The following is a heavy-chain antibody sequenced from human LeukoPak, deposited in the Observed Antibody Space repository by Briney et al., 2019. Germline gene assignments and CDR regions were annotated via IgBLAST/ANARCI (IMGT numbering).Heavy chain of an antibody. Sequence: PGGSLRLSCAAYGFTFSSYSMNWVRQAPGKGLEWVSFISTSSSYIYYADSVKGRFTISRDNAKNSLYLQMNSLRAEDTAVYYCARNGDYGDDYWGQGTLVTVSS. J-gene: IGHJ4*02. D-gene: IGHD3-16*01. CDR3: ARNGDYGDDY. CDR1: GFTFSSYS. CDR2: ISTSSSYI. V-gene: IGHV3-21*01.